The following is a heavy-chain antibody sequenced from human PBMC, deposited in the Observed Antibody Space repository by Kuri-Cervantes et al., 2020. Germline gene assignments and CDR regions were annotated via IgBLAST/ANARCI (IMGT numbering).Heavy chain of an antibody. CDR3: AKELAAGGSGAFDV. CDR1: GFTFSSYA. D-gene: IGHD6-13*01. CDR2: ISGSGGST. J-gene: IGHJ3*01. Sequence: GESLKISCAASGFTFSSYAMSWVRQAPGKGLEWVSAISGSGGSTHYAASVRGRFTISRDNSKSTLCLQMNSLRAEDTALYYCAKELAAGGSGAFDVWGQGTLVTVSS. V-gene: IGHV3-23*01.